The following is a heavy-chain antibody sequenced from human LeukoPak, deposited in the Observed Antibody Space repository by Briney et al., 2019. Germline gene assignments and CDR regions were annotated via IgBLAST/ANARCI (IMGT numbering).Heavy chain of an antibody. J-gene: IGHJ4*02. CDR3: ARGIFDFDY. D-gene: IGHD2/OR15-2a*01. CDR1: GFSFSSHG. Sequence: PGGTLRLSCAASGFSFSSHGMSWVRQAPGKGLEWVSGIIGGAGGTYYADSVKGRFTISRDNSKNTLYLQMNSLRAEDTAVYYCARGIFDFDYWGQGTLVTVSS. V-gene: IGHV3-23*01. CDR2: IIGGAGGT.